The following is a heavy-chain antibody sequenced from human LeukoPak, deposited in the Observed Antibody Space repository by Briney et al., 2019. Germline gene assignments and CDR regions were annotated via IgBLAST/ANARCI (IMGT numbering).Heavy chain of an antibody. CDR2: ISAYNGNT. V-gene: IGHV1-18*01. D-gene: IGHD3-9*01. J-gene: IGHJ4*02. CDR1: GYTFTSYG. CDR3: ASTEGAYYDILTGPLYYFDY. Sequence: GSVKVSCKASGYTFTSYGISWVRQAPGQGLEWMGWISAYNGNTNYAQKLQGRVTMTTDTSTSTAYMELRSLRSDDTAVYYCASTEGAYYDILTGPLYYFDYWGQGTLVTVSS.